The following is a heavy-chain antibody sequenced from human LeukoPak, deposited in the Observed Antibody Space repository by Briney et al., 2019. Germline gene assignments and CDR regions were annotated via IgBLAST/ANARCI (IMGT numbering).Heavy chain of an antibody. D-gene: IGHD3-16*01. CDR3: ARNGRGTYDF. CDR1: GYTFTTYF. J-gene: IGHJ4*02. CDR2: INPNSGNT. V-gene: IGHV1-2*02. Sequence: ASVKVCCKASGYTFTTYFFHWVRHAPGQGLEWMGWINPNSGNTNYAQKFQGRVTVTRDTSISTTYMELSRLSSDDTAVYYCARNGRGTYDFWGQGTLVTVSS.